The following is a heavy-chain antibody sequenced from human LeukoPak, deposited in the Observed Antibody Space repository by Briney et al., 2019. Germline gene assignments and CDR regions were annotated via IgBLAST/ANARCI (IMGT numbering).Heavy chain of an antibody. CDR2: INSDGSST. Sequence: GGSLRLSCAASVFTFSNYWMHWVRQAPGKGLLWVSRINSDGSSTTYADSVKGRFTISRDNAKNTVYLQMNSLRAEDTAVYYCARSAPAGFSYYSYYMDVWGKGTTVTISS. CDR3: ARSAPAGFSYYSYYMDV. V-gene: IGHV3-74*03. J-gene: IGHJ6*03. D-gene: IGHD6-13*01. CDR1: VFTFSNYW.